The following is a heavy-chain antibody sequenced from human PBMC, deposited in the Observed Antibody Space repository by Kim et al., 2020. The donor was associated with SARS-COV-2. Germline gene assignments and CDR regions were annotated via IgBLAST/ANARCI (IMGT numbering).Heavy chain of an antibody. V-gene: IGHV3-15*01. CDR3: TTYYDFWSGYYGI. D-gene: IGHD3-3*01. J-gene: IGHJ3*02. Sequence: GGSLRLSCAASGFTFSNAWMSWVRQAPGKGLEWVGRIKSKTDGGTTDYAAPVKGRFTISRDDSKNTLYMQMNSLKTEDTAVYYCTTYYDFWSGYYGIWGQGTMVTVSS. CDR2: IKSKTDGGTT. CDR1: GFTFSNAW.